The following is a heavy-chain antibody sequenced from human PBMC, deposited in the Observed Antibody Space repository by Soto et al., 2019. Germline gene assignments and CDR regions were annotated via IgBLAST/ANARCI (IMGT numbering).Heavy chain of an antibody. Sequence: GGSLRLSCAASGFTFSSYAMHWVRQAPGKGLEWVAVISYDGSNKYYADSVKGRFTISRDNSKNTLYLQMNSLRAEDTAVYYCAGGEWEFDYWGQGTLVTVSS. J-gene: IGHJ4*02. CDR2: ISYDGSNK. CDR3: AGGEWEFDY. D-gene: IGHD1-26*01. CDR1: GFTFSSYA. V-gene: IGHV3-30-3*01.